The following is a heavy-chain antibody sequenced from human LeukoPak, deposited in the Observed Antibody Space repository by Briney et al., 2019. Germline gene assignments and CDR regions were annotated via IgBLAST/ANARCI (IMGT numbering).Heavy chain of an antibody. CDR3: IRDLRNSVTTDYDYGLDV. CDR1: GFTLGDYA. V-gene: IGHV3-49*04. J-gene: IGHJ6*02. D-gene: IGHD4-17*01. Sequence: GGSLRLSCTAPGFTLGDYAMSWVRQATGKGQEWVGFIRNKAYGGTTEYAASVKGRFTISRDDSKSIAYLQVNSLKTEDTAVYFCIRDLRNSVTTDYDYGLDVWGQGTTVTVSS. CDR2: IRNKAYGGTT.